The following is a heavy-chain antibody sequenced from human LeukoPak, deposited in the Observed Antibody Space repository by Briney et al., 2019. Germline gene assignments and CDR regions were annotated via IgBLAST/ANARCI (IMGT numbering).Heavy chain of an antibody. CDR1: GYTFTSYG. CDR2: ISAYSGDT. V-gene: IGHV1-18*01. D-gene: IGHD6-13*01. J-gene: IGHJ4*02. CDR3: ARAGYSSSWYYFDY. Sequence: GASVKVSCKASGYTFTSYGISWVRQAPGQGLEWMGWISAYSGDTNYAQKFQGRVTMTRDTSISTAYMELSRLRSDDTAVYYCARAGYSSSWYYFDYWGQGTLVTVSS.